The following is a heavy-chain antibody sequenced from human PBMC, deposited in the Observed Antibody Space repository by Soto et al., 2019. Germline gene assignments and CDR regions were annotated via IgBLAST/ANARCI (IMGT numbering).Heavy chain of an antibody. J-gene: IGHJ4*01. V-gene: IGHV3-9*01. CDR3: AKDAAYYFDY. CDR1: GFTFDDYA. Sequence: GGSLRLSCAASGFTFDDYAMHWVRQAPGKGLEWVSGISWGSGSIDYADSVKGRFTISRDNAKNSLYLQMNSLRAEDTALYYCAKDAAYYFDYWGQEPWSPSPQ. CDR2: ISWGSGSI. D-gene: IGHD6-25*01.